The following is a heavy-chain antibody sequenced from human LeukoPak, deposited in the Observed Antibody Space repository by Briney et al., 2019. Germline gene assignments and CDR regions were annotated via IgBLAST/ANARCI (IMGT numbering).Heavy chain of an antibody. J-gene: IGHJ3*02. CDR3: ARRGSYYVGSAFDI. D-gene: IGHD1-26*01. CDR2: INHSGST. V-gene: IGHV4-34*01. CDR1: GGSFSGYY. Sequence: SETLSLTCAVYGGSFSGYYWSWIRQPPGRGLEWIGEINHSGSTNYNPSLKSRVTISVDTSKNQFSLKLSSVTAADTAVYYCARRGSYYVGSAFDIWGQGTMVTVSS.